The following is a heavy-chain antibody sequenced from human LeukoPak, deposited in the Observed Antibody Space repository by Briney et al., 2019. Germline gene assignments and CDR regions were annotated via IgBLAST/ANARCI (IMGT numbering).Heavy chain of an antibody. J-gene: IGHJ4*02. V-gene: IGHV1-2*02. CDR3: TRGHGKSRQYLVDFDY. D-gene: IGHD6-13*01. CDR1: GYTFTGYY. Sequence: ASVTVSFKASGYTFTGYYMHWVRQAPGQGLEWMGWINPNSGGTNYAQKFQGRVTMTRDTSISTAYMDLSGLRSDDTAVYFFTRGHGKSRQYLVDFDYWGQGTLVTVSS. CDR2: INPNSGGT.